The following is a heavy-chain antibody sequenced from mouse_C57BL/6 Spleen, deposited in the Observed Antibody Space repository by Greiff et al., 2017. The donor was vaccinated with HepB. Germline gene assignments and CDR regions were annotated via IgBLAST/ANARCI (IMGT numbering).Heavy chain of an antibody. CDR2: IHPNSGST. D-gene: IGHD2-4*01. CDR3: ARSNYDYVLFAY. CDR1: GYTFTSYW. V-gene: IGHV1-64*01. J-gene: IGHJ3*01. Sequence: VQLQQPGAELVKPGASVKLSCKASGYTFTSYWMHWVKQRPGQGLEWIGMIHPNSGSTNYNEKFKSKATLTVDKSSSTAYMQLSSLTSGDSAVYYCARSNYDYVLFAYWGQGTLVTVSA.